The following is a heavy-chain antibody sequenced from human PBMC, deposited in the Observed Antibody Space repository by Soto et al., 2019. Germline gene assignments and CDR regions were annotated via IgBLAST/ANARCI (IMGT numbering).Heavy chain of an antibody. CDR3: ARGWNNPGYLDS. D-gene: IGHD1-1*01. CDR2: IAYDGSGE. CDR1: GFDFSRYA. J-gene: IGHJ4*02. Sequence: QVRLVDSGGGAVQPGRSLRLSCAASGFDFSRYAMHWVRQAPGKGLEWMAVIAYDGSGESYSDSVKGRFTISRDNAIDILYLQMSSLRTDDTAIYYCARGWNNPGYLDSWGLGTLVTVSS. V-gene: IGHV3-30*04.